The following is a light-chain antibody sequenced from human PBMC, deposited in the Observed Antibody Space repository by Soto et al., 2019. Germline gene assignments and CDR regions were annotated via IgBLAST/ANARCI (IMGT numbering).Light chain of an antibody. J-gene: IGLJ3*02. CDR3: SSYTSSTTFV. CDR2: EVR. Sequence: QSALTQPPSVSGSPGQSVTISCTGTSCDVGSYNRVSWYQQTPGTAPKLMIYEVRNRPSGVPDRFSGSKSGNTASLTISGLQAEDEADYHCSSYTSSTTFVFGGGTKLTVL. CDR1: SCDVGSYNR. V-gene: IGLV2-18*02.